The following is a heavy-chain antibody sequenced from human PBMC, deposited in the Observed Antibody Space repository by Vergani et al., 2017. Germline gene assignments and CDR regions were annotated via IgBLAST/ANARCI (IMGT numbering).Heavy chain of an antibody. V-gene: IGHV3-23*01. CDR3: AKDGYGSGSYYNMGWFDP. CDR1: GFTFSNSA. Sequence: EVHLLESGGGQVEAGGSLRLSCVASGFTFSNSAMSWVRQTSGKGLEWVSAISGHGDRTYYADSVKGRFTISRDNSKNTLYLQMNSLRAEDTAVYYCAKDGYGSGSYYNMGWFDPWGQGTLVTVSS. D-gene: IGHD3-10*01. CDR2: ISGHGDRT. J-gene: IGHJ5*02.